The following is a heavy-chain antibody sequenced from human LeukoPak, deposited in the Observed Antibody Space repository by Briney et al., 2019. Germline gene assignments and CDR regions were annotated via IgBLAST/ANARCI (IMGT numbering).Heavy chain of an antibody. V-gene: IGHV4-59*01. D-gene: IGHD6-13*01. CDR2: IYYSGST. Sequence: SETLSLTCTVSGGSISSYYWSWIRQPPGKGLERIGYIYYSGSTNYNPSLKSRVTISVDSSKNQFSLKLSSVTAADTAVYYCARGRSSWYAIDYWGQGTLVTVSS. CDR1: GGSISSYY. J-gene: IGHJ4*02. CDR3: ARGRSSWYAIDY.